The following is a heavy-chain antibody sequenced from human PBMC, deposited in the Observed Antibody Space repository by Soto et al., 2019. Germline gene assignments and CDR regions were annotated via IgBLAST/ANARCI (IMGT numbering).Heavy chain of an antibody. V-gene: IGHV3-53*02. Sequence: VETGGGLMQPGGSLRLSCAASDFSVSDKYMAWVRQAPGKGLEWVSIIYSGGSRYYADSVRGRFTISRDNSKNTLFLQLDNLRAEDTALYYCARLFYFETSGYYRHWFFDLWGRGSLVTVSS. CDR2: IYSGGSR. J-gene: IGHJ2*01. CDR1: DFSVSDKY. D-gene: IGHD3-22*01. CDR3: ARLFYFETSGYYRHWFFDL.